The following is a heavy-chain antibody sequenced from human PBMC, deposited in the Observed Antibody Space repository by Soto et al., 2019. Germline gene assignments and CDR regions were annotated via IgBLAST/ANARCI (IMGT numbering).Heavy chain of an antibody. CDR1: GGTFTTYT. CDR3: ARALKDPIMAHHAFDI. D-gene: IGHD3-16*01. J-gene: IGHJ3*02. CDR2: IIPILGMA. Sequence: SVKVSCKASGGTFTTYTFDWVRQAPGQGLEWMGKIIPILGMANYAQKFQGRVTITADKSTSTAYMELSSLRSEDTAVYYCARALKDPIMAHHAFDIWGQGTLVTVS. V-gene: IGHV1-69*02.